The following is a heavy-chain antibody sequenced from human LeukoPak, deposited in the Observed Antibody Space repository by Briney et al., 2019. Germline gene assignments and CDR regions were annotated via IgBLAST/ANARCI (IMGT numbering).Heavy chain of an antibody. D-gene: IGHD2-2*01. CDR1: GFTFSSYW. CDR3: AKDGYPLGYCSSTSCPYYFNY. CDR2: INGDGSST. V-gene: IGHV3-74*01. J-gene: IGHJ4*02. Sequence: GGSLRLSCAASGFTFSSYWMHWVRQGPGKGLVWVSRINGDGSSTSYADSVKGRFTISRDNSENTLYLQMNSLRTEDTAVYYCAKDGYPLGYCSSTSCPYYFNYWGQGTLVTVSS.